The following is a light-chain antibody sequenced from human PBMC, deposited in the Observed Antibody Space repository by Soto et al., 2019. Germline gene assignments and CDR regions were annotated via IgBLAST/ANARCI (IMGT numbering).Light chain of an antibody. Sequence: EIVLTQSPGTLSLSPGERATLSCRASQSVSSSYLAWYQQKPGQTPRFLFYGASSRATGIPDRFSGSGSGTDFTLTISRLEPEDFAVYYCQQYGSSPFTFGPGTKVDIK. CDR1: QSVSSSY. V-gene: IGKV3-20*01. CDR3: QQYGSSPFT. J-gene: IGKJ3*01. CDR2: GAS.